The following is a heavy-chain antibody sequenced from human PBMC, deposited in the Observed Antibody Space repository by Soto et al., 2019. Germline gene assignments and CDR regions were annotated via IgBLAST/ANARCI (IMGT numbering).Heavy chain of an antibody. J-gene: IGHJ4*02. Sequence: QVQLVESGGEVVQPGRSLRLSCAASGFTFSSYGMHWVRQAPGKGLEWVAVITDHGRSDYYADSVKGRFTISRDNSKNTLFLQMNDLRADDTATYFCAKSRAYGGATDFDLWGQGTLVTVSS. CDR3: AKSRAYGGATDFDL. V-gene: IGHV3-33*06. CDR1: GFTFSSYG. D-gene: IGHD3-16*01. CDR2: ITDHGRSD.